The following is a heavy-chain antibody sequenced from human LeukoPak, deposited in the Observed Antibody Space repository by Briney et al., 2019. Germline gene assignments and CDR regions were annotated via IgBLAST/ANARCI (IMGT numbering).Heavy chain of an antibody. CDR2: ISASGGTT. J-gene: IGHJ5*02. CDR3: AKEPREYCSSTSCPNWIDP. V-gene: IGHV3-23*01. Sequence: GGSLRLSCAASGFTFSTYAMSWVRQAPGKGLEWVSAISASGGTTYYVDFVKGGFTISRDNSKNTLYLQMSSLRVEDTAVYYCAKEPREYCSSTSCPNWIDPWGQGTLVTVSS. CDR1: GFTFSTYA. D-gene: IGHD2-2*01.